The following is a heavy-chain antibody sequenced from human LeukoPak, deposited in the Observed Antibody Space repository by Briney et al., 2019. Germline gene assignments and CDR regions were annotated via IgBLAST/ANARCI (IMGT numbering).Heavy chain of an antibody. D-gene: IGHD2-2*01. Sequence: SETLSLTCTVSGGSVSSGGYYWSWIRQPPGKGLEWIGYMDHSGSTYYNPSLKSRVTISVDTSKNQFSLKLSSVTAADTAVYYCARDALYCSSTSCYRYWYFDLWGRGTLVTVSS. CDR1: GGSVSSGGYY. CDR2: MDHSGST. CDR3: ARDALYCSSTSCYRYWYFDL. V-gene: IGHV4-30-2*01. J-gene: IGHJ2*01.